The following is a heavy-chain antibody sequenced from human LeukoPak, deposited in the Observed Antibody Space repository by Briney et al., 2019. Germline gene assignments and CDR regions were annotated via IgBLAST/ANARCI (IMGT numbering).Heavy chain of an antibody. CDR1: GFTFDDYA. Sequence: GGSLRLSCAASGFTFDDYAMHWVRQAPGKGLEWVSGISWNSGSIGYADSVKGRFTISRDNAKNSLYLQMNSLRAEDTALYYCAKDVYGDYPNDAFDIWGQGTMVTVSS. J-gene: IGHJ3*02. CDR2: ISWNSGSI. D-gene: IGHD4-17*01. V-gene: IGHV3-9*01. CDR3: AKDVYGDYPNDAFDI.